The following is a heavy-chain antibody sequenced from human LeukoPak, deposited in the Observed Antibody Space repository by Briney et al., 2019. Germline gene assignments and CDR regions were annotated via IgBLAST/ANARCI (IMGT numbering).Heavy chain of an antibody. V-gene: IGHV1-69*13. Sequence: ASVKVSCKASGGTFSSYAISWVRQAPGQGLEWMGGIIPIFGTANYAQKFQGRVTITGDESTSTAYMELSSLRSEDTAVYYCASGYYYYYYMDVWGKGTTVTVSS. J-gene: IGHJ6*03. CDR3: ASGYYYYYYMDV. CDR2: IIPIFGTA. CDR1: GGTFSSYA.